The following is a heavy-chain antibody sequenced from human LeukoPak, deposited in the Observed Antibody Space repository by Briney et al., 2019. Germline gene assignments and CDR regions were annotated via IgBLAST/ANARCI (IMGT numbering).Heavy chain of an antibody. V-gene: IGHV1-69*06. Sequence: SAKVSCKASGGTFTHYVISWVRQARGQGLEWMGGIAPISGTPMYAQRFQGRVTITADKSTNTAYMEMSSLTSEDTAVYYCAREGEYYSESGNLVDASDVWGQGTMVTVTA. J-gene: IGHJ3*01. CDR3: AREGEYYSESGNLVDASDV. CDR1: GGTFTHYV. D-gene: IGHD3-10*01. CDR2: IAPISGTP.